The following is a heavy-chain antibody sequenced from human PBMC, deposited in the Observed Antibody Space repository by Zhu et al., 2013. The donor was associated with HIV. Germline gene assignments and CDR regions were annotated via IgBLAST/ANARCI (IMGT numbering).Heavy chain of an antibody. J-gene: IGHJ4*02. D-gene: IGHD2-15*01. CDR2: ISAYNGNT. CDR1: GYTFTSYG. V-gene: IGHV1-18*04. CDR3: ARIDLTYGGSWNLVDY. Sequence: QVQLVQSGAEVKKPGASVKVSCKASGYTFTSYGISWVRQAPGQGLEWMGWISAYNGNTNYAQKFQGRVTITRDTSASTAYMELSSLRSEDTAVYYCARIDLTYGGSWNLVDYWGQGTLVTVSS.